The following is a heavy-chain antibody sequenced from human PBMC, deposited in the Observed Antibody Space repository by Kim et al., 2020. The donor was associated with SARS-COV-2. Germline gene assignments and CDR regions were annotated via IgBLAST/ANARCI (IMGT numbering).Heavy chain of an antibody. Sequence: GGSLRLSCAASGFTFSSYAMSWVRQAPGKGLEWVSAISGSGGSTYYADSVKGRFTISRDNSKNTLYLQMNSLRAEDTAVYYCCDCYSGAGLSSSGIDYWGQGTLVTVSS. V-gene: IGHV3-23*01. CDR3: CDCYSGAGLSSSGIDY. J-gene: IGHJ4*02. D-gene: IGHD2-21*02. CDR1: GFTFSSYA. CDR2: ISGSGGST.